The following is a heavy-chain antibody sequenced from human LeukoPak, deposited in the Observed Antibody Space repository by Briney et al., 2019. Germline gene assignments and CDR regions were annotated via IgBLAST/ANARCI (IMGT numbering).Heavy chain of an antibody. J-gene: IGHJ4*02. Sequence: PSETLSLTCTVSGGSISNYCWSWFRQPPGKGLEWIGYIYYSGSTNYNPSLKSRVSISVDTSKNQFSLKLSSVTAADTAVYYCGSFGKGCGSTSCYVDYWGQGTLVTVSS. V-gene: IGHV4-59*01. CDR3: GSFGKGCGSTSCYVDY. CDR1: GGSISNYC. CDR2: IYYSGST. D-gene: IGHD2-2*01.